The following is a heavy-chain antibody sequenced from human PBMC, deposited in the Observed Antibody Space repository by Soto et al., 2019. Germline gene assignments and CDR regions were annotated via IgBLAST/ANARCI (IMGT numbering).Heavy chain of an antibody. Sequence: QVQLVQSGAEVKKPGASVKVSCKASGYTFTSYGISWVRQAPGQGLEWMGWISAYNGNTNYAQKLQGRVIMTTDTSTSTAYMELRSLRSDDTAVYYCARDYKYYYDSSGYYYGGWFDPWGQGTLVTVSS. CDR2: ISAYNGNT. D-gene: IGHD3-22*01. J-gene: IGHJ5*02. CDR1: GYTFTSYG. V-gene: IGHV1-18*01. CDR3: ARDYKYYYDSSGYYYGGWFDP.